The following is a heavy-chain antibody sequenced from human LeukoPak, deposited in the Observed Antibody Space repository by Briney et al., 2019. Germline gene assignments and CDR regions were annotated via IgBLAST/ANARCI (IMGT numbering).Heavy chain of an antibody. Sequence: QPGGSLRLSCAASGFTFSSYAMSWVRQAPGKGLEWVSGISGSGGSADYADSVKGRFTISRDNSMNTLYLQMNSLRAEDTAAYYCAKGGGGYCSGGHCYLPYNSGEGGDYWGQGTLVTVSS. J-gene: IGHJ4*02. D-gene: IGHD2-15*01. CDR3: AKGGGGYCSGGHCYLPYNSGEGGDY. CDR2: ISGSGGSA. V-gene: IGHV3-23*01. CDR1: GFTFSSYA.